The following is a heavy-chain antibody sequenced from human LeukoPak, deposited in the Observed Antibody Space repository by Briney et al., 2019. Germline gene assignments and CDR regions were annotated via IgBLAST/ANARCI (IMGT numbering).Heavy chain of an antibody. D-gene: IGHD7-27*01. CDR2: ISGSSSFK. V-gene: IGHV3-21*01. CDR3: ARARSENWGCVDY. J-gene: IGHJ4*02. Sequence: GGSLRLSCAASGFTFSSYSMNWVRQAPGKGLEWVSSISGSSSFKYFADSVKGRFTISRDNAKNTLYLQMNSLRAEDTAVYYCARARSENWGCVDYWGQGALVTVSS. CDR1: GFTFSSYS.